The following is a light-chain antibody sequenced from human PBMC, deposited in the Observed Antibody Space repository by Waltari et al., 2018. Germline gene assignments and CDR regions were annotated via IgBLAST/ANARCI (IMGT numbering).Light chain of an antibody. CDR3: HHYYIPPLT. CDR1: QSLLSSFHSKTY. Sequence: DIVLTQSPDSLAVSLGEGATINCKSNQSLLSSFHSKTYIAWYQQKPGQPPKLLINWASARGSGVPERFSGSGSETDFTLTISSLQAEDVAVYYCHHYYIPPLTFGQGTRLEIK. CDR2: WAS. V-gene: IGKV4-1*01. J-gene: IGKJ5*01.